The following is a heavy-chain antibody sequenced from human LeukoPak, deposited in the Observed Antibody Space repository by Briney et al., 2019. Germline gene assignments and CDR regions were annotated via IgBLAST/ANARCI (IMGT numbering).Heavy chain of an antibody. J-gene: IGHJ3*02. CDR3: AHRGYWNPAFDI. CDR2: IYWDDDK. V-gene: IGHV2-5*02. CDR1: GFSLSTSGVG. Sequence: SGPTLVKPTQTLTLTCTFSGFSLSTSGVGVGWIRQPPGKALEWLALIYWDDDKRYSPSLKSRLTITKDASKNQVVLTMTNMDPVDTATYYCAHRGYWNPAFDIWGQGTMVTVSS. D-gene: IGHD1-1*01.